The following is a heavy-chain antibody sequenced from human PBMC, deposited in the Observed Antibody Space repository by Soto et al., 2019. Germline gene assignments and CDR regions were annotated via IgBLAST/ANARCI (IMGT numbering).Heavy chain of an antibody. Sequence: ASVKVSCNASGYTFTSYGISWVRQAPGQGLEWMGWISAYNGNTNYAQKLQGRVTMTTDTSTGTAYMELRSLRSDDTAVYYCARDGVLEYSSSSDYYYYYGMDVWGQGTRSPSP. V-gene: IGHV1-18*01. CDR3: ARDGVLEYSSSSDYYYYYGMDV. CDR1: GYTFTSYG. CDR2: ISAYNGNT. D-gene: IGHD6-6*01. J-gene: IGHJ6*02.